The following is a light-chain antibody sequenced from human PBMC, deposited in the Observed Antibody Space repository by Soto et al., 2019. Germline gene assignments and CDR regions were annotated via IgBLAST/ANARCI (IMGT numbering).Light chain of an antibody. Sequence: DIQLTQSPSFLSASVGDRVNITCRASQGIRSFLAWYQQKVGQAPKLLIYAASTLESGVSLRFSGSGSGTECTLTISSLQPEDFATYYCQHLNSYPRALAFGGGTKVEI. CDR3: QHLNSYPRALA. J-gene: IGKJ4*01. CDR1: QGIRSF. CDR2: AAS. V-gene: IGKV1-9*01.